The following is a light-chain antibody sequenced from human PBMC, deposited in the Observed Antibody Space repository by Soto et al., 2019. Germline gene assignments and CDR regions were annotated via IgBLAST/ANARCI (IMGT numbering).Light chain of an antibody. CDR2: DAS. CDR3: QQRSNWPLT. V-gene: IGKV3-11*01. Sequence: EIVLTQSPATLSLSPGERATLSCRASQSVSSYLAWYHQKPGQAPRLLIYDASNRATDIPARFSGSGSGTDFTLTISSLEPEDFAVYYCQQRSNWPLTFGGVTKVEIK. CDR1: QSVSSY. J-gene: IGKJ4*01.